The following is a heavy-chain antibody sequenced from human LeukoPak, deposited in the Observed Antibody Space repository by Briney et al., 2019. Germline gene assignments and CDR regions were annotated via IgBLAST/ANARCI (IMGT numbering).Heavy chain of an antibody. D-gene: IGHD3-3*01. CDR3: ARGDYNDFPYWFDP. Sequence: SQTLSLTCTVSGGSISSGEYYWSWIRQPPGKGLEWIGYIYHSGDTYYNRPLKNRITISKDTSKNQFSLRLSSVTAADTAVYYCARGDYNDFPYWFDPWGQGTLVTVSS. J-gene: IGHJ5*02. CDR2: IYHSGDT. CDR1: GGSISSGEYY. V-gene: IGHV4-30-4*01.